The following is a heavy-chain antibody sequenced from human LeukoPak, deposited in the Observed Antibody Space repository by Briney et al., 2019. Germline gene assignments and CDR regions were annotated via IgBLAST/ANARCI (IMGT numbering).Heavy chain of an antibody. CDR3: ARANWGTPSGVDGFDV. V-gene: IGHV3-7*05. CDR2: IRQDGSEK. Sequence: PGRSLRLSCAASGFTFSTYWMSWVRQAPGKGLEWVANIRQDGSEKKCVDSVKGRFTISRDNAKNSLFLQMNSLRPEDTALYYCARANWGTPSGVDGFDVWGLGTMVTVSS. CDR1: GFTFSTYW. D-gene: IGHD7-27*01. J-gene: IGHJ3*01.